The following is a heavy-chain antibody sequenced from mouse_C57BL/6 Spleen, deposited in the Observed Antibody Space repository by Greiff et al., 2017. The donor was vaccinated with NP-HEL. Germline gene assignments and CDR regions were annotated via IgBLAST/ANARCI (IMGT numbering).Heavy chain of an antibody. J-gene: IGHJ2*01. D-gene: IGHD1-1*01. V-gene: IGHV5-4*03. CDR1: GFTFSSYA. Sequence: DVMLVESGGGLVKPGGSLKLSCAASGFTFSSYAMSWVRQTPEKRLEWVATISDGGSYTYYPDNVKGRFTISRDNAKNNLYLQMSHLKSEDTAMYYCARGITTVVASFDYWGQGTTLTVSS. CDR3: ARGITTVVASFDY. CDR2: ISDGGSYT.